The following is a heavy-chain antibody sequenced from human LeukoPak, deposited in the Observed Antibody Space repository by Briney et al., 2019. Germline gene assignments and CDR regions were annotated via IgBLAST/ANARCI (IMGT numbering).Heavy chain of an antibody. CDR3: AKDCGGDCYSYYYYYGMDV. J-gene: IGHJ6*02. D-gene: IGHD2-21*02. Sequence: PGRSLRLSCAASGFNFSSYGMHWVRQAPGKGLEWVAVISYDGTNKYYADSVKGRFTISRDNSKNTLYLQMNSLRAEDTAVYYCAKDCGGDCYSYYYYYGMDVWGQGTTVTVSS. CDR1: GFNFSSYG. CDR2: ISYDGTNK. V-gene: IGHV3-30*18.